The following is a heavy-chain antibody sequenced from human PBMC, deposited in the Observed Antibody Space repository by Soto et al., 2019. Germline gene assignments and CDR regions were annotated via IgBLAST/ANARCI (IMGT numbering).Heavy chain of an antibody. Sequence: KTSETLSLTCTVSGGSINSGDYYWSWIRQSPGKGLEWIGYVFYSGSAYYKPSLKSRVMISIDTSKNHFSLMLSFVTAADTAVYYCARLSTVATLGFFDYWGQGTLVTVSS. CDR3: ARLSTVATLGFFDY. CDR1: GGSINSGDYY. CDR2: VFYSGSA. J-gene: IGHJ4*02. V-gene: IGHV4-30-4*01. D-gene: IGHD4-17*01.